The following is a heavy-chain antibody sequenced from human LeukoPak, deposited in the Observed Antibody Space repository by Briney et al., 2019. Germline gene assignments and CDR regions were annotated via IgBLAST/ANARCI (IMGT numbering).Heavy chain of an antibody. V-gene: IGHV1-18*01. D-gene: IGHD3-3*01. J-gene: IGHJ5*02. Sequence: ASVKVSCKGSGYTFTNYGINWVRQAPGQGLEWMGWISAYNGNTNYAQNLQGRVTLTTDTSTTTAYMELRSLRSDDTAVYYCATSGYYSSWGQGTLVTVSS. CDR1: GYTFTNYG. CDR3: ATSGYYSS. CDR2: ISAYNGNT.